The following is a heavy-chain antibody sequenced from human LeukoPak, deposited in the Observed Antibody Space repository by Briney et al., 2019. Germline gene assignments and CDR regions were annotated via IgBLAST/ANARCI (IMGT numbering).Heavy chain of an antibody. CDR1: GFTVSSNY. D-gene: IGHD6-19*01. Sequence: PGGSLRLSCAAPGFTVSSNYMSWVRQAPGKGLEWVSVIYSGGSTYYADSVKGRFIISRDNSKNTLYLQMNSLRAEDTAVYYCARGGYSSGCHYWGQGTLVTVSS. V-gene: IGHV3-53*01. CDR2: IYSGGST. J-gene: IGHJ4*02. CDR3: ARGGYSSGCHY.